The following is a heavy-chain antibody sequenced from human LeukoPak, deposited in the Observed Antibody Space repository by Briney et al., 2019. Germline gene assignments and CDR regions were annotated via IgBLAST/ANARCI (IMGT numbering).Heavy chain of an antibody. CDR3: ARDFEQWLESGSFDY. Sequence: GGSLRLSCAASGFTFGDYYMSWIRQAPGKGLEWVSYISSSGSTIYYADSVKGRFTISRDNAKNSLYLQMNSLRAEDTAVYYCARDFEQWLESGSFDYWGQGTLVTVSS. V-gene: IGHV3-11*04. D-gene: IGHD6-19*01. J-gene: IGHJ4*02. CDR2: ISSSGSTI. CDR1: GFTFGDYY.